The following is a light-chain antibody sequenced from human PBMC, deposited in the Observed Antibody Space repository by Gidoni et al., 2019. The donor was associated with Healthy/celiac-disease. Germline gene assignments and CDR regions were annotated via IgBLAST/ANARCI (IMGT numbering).Light chain of an antibody. J-gene: IGKJ1*01. CDR2: AAS. V-gene: IGKV1-39*01. CDR3: QQSYSTPPGT. CDR1: QSISSY. Sequence: DLQMTQSPSSLSASVGDRVTITCRASQSISSYLNWYQQKPGKAPKLLIYAASSLQSGVPSRFSGSGSGKDFTLTISSLQPEDFATYYCQQSYSTPPGTFGQGTKVEIK.